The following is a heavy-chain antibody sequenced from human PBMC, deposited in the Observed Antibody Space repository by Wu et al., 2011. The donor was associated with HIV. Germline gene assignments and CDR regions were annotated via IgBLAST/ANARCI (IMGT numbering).Heavy chain of an antibody. CDR2: HPYLRTA. D-gene: IGHD3-10*01. CDR1: GGNFINYA. CDR3: SRGTPSNPPYYFDY. V-gene: IGHV1-69*05. J-gene: IGHJ4*02. Sequence: SSVKVSCKASGGNFINYAISWVRQALDKGLSGWRDHPYLRTANYAQKFQGRVTITTDDSTSTAFMELRSLRSDDTAVYFCSRGTPSNPPYYFDYWGQGTLVTVSS.